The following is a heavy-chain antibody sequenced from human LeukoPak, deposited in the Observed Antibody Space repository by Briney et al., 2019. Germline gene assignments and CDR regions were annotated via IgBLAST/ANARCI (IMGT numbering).Heavy chain of an antibody. D-gene: IGHD3-22*01. Sequence: GASVKVPCKASGYTFTSYGISWVRQAPGQGLEWMGWISAYNGNTNYAQKLQGRVTMTTDTSTSTAYMELRSLRSDDTAVYYCARDTLNINYYDSSGTLDYWGQGTLVTVSS. J-gene: IGHJ4*02. CDR2: ISAYNGNT. V-gene: IGHV1-18*01. CDR3: ARDTLNINYYDSSGTLDY. CDR1: GYTFTSYG.